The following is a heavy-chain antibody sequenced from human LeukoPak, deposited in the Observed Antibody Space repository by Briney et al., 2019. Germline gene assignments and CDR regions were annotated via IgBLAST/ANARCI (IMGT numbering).Heavy chain of an antibody. V-gene: IGHV3-30*02. Sequence: PGGSLRLSCAASGFSLSSYGMRWVRQAPGKGPEWVAFIRYDGINKTYADSVKGRFTISRDTSKNTLSLQMDSLRPEDTSVCYCVLVMITFGHYFDYWGQGTLVTVSS. J-gene: IGHJ4*02. D-gene: IGHD3-16*01. CDR2: IRYDGINK. CDR1: GFSLSSYG. CDR3: VLVMITFGHYFDY.